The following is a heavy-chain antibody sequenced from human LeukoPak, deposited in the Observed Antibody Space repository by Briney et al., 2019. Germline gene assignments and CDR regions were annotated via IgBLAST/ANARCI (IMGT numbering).Heavy chain of an antibody. V-gene: IGHV1-46*01. CDR1: GYTFTSYY. CDR3: ARDRSRDSEYYYYMDV. CDR2: INPSGGST. Sequence: ASVKVSCKASGYTFTSYYMHWVRQAPGEGLEWMGIINPSGGSTSYAQKFQGRVTMTRDMSTSTVYMELSSLRSEDTAVYYCARDRSRDSEYYYYMDVWGKGTTVTVSS. D-gene: IGHD2-21*02. J-gene: IGHJ6*03.